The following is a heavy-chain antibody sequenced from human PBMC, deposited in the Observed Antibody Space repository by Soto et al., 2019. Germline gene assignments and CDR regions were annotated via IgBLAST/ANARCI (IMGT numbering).Heavy chain of an antibody. CDR2: INSRSSTI. CDR1: GFTFSSYS. J-gene: IGHJ3*02. V-gene: IGHV3-48*01. D-gene: IGHD2-15*01. CDR3: ARVAVVDATLYAFDI. Sequence: EVQLVESGGGLVQPGGSLRLSCAASGFTFSSYSMSWVRQAPGKGLEWVSYINSRSSTIDYADSVKGRFSISRDIARNSLYLQMNRLRAEDTAVYYCARVAVVDATLYAFDIWGQGTMVTVSS.